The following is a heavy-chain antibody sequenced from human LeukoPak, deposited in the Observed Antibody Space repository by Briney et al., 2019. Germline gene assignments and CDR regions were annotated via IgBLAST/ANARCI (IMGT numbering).Heavy chain of an antibody. Sequence: GGSLRLSCAASGFTFSSYAMSWVRQAPGKGLEWVSAISGSGGSTYYADSVKGRFTISRDNSKNTLYLQMNSLRAEDTAVYYCAKDHGPPLRFLEWLLINYFDYWGQGTLVTVSS. V-gene: IGHV3-23*01. CDR1: GFTFSSYA. CDR2: ISGSGGST. D-gene: IGHD3-3*01. CDR3: AKDHGPPLRFLEWLLINYFDY. J-gene: IGHJ4*02.